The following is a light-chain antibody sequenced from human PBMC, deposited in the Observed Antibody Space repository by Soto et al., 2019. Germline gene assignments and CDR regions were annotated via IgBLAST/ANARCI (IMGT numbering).Light chain of an antibody. CDR2: GAS. CDR1: QSIRHY. CDR3: QHHNSYSQT. Sequence: DIQMTQSPPTLSASVGDRVTITCRASQSIRHYLAWYQQMPGKAPKLLIYGASTLQGGVHSRVSGSGSGTEFTLPIRSLQPDDFGTYFCQHHNSYSQTFGQGTKVEIQ. V-gene: IGKV1-5*01. J-gene: IGKJ1*01.